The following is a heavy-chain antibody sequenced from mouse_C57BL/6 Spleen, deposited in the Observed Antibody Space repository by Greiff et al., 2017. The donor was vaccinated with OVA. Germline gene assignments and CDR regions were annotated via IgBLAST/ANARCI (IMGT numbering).Heavy chain of an antibody. CDR1: GYSFTGYY. CDR2: INPSTGGT. CDR3: ASYSNYFDY. V-gene: IGHV1-42*01. Sequence: EVHLVESGPELVKPGASVKISCKASGYSFTGYYMNWVKQSPEKSLEWIGEINPSTGGTTYNQKFKAKATLTVDKSSSTAYMQLKSLTSEDSAVYYCASYSNYFDYWGQGTTLTVSS. J-gene: IGHJ2*01. D-gene: IGHD2-5*01.